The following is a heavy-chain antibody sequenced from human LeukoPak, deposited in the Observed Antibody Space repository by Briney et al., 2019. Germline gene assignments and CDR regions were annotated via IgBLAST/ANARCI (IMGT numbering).Heavy chain of an antibody. CDR3: ASDSSGYHWFDY. CDR2: VYYSGTT. J-gene: IGHJ4*02. CDR1: GVSITSHH. D-gene: IGHD3-22*01. V-gene: IGHV4-59*11. Sequence: SETLSLTCTVSGVSITSHHWSWLRQPPGKGLEWIGNVYYSGTTIYNPSLKSRVTISVDTAKNQFSLRLSSVTAADAAGYYCASDSSGYHWFDYWGQGTLVTVSS.